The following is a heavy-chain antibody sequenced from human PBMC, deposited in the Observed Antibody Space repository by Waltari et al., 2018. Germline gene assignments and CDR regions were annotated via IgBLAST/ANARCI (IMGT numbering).Heavy chain of an antibody. CDR1: GYTFTSYA. Sequence: QVQLVQSGSELKKPGASVKVSCKASGYTFTSYAMNWVRQAPGKGLEWMGWINTNTGNPTYAQGFTGRFVFSLDTSVSTAYLQISSLKAEDTAVYYCARDSRPTIFGVVDNYYYYGMDVWGQGTTVTVSS. CDR3: ARDSRPTIFGVVDNYYYYGMDV. D-gene: IGHD3-3*01. CDR2: INTNTGNP. V-gene: IGHV7-4-1*02. J-gene: IGHJ6*02.